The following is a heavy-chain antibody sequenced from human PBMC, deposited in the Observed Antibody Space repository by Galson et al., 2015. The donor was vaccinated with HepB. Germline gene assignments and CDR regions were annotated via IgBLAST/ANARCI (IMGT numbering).Heavy chain of an antibody. CDR2: INAGNGNT. V-gene: IGHV1-3*01. D-gene: IGHD6-19*01. J-gene: IGHJ6*02. CDR3: ASIAVAGDYYYYGMDV. CDR1: GYTFTSYA. Sequence: SVKVSCKASGYTFTSYAMHRVRQAPGQRLEWMGWINAGNGNTKYSQKFQGRVTITRDTSASTAYMELSSLRSEDTAVYYRASIAVAGDYYYYGMDVWGQGTTVTVSS.